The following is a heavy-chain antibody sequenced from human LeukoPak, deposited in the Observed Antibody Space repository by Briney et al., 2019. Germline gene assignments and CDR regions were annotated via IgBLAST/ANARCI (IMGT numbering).Heavy chain of an antibody. CDR2: ISAYNGNT. Sequence: ASVKVSCRASGYTFTSYGISWVRQAPGQGLEGMGWISAYNGNTNYAQKLQGRVTMTTDTSTSTAYMELRSLRSDDTAVYYCARDLVSRIAAAGQMGYWGQGTLVTVSS. CDR1: GYTFTSYG. V-gene: IGHV1-18*01. J-gene: IGHJ4*02. D-gene: IGHD6-13*01. CDR3: ARDLVSRIAAAGQMGY.